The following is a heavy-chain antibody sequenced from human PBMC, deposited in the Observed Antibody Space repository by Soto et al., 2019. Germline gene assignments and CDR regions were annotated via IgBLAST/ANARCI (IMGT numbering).Heavy chain of an antibody. D-gene: IGHD2-2*02. Sequence: SVKVSCKASGGTFSSYAISWVRQAPGQGLEWMGGIIPIFGTANYAQKFQGRVTITADESTSTAYMELSSLRSEDTAVYYCARDTRVVPAAIQWFDPWGQGTLVTVSS. CDR1: GGTFSSYA. V-gene: IGHV1-69*13. J-gene: IGHJ5*02. CDR3: ARDTRVVPAAIQWFDP. CDR2: IIPIFGTA.